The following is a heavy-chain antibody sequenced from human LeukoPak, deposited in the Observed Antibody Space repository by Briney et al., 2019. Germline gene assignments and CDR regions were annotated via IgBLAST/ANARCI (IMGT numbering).Heavy chain of an antibody. CDR1: GFTFSSYE. J-gene: IGHJ4*02. D-gene: IGHD2-15*01. Sequence: GGSLRLSCAASGFTFSSYEMNWVRQAPGKGLEWVSYISSSGSTIYYADSVKGRFTISRDNAKNSLYLQMNSLRAEDTAVYYCARDYSDVVVVPFDYWGQGTLVTVSS. CDR2: ISSSGSTI. CDR3: ARDYSDVVVVPFDY. V-gene: IGHV3-48*03.